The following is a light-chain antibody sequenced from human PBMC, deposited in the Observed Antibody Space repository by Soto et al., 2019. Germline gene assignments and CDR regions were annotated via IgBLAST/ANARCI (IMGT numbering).Light chain of an antibody. V-gene: IGKV3-20*01. CDR3: HQYCSTSFT. CDR2: GAS. CDR1: QSVSTNY. J-gene: IGKJ3*01. Sequence: EIVLTQSPGTLSLSPGDRATLSCRASQSVSTNYLAWYQQSLGQAPRLLIYGASNRATGIPDRFSGNGSGTNFIPTISRLEPEELAVYYCHQYCSTSFTFGPGTKVDIK.